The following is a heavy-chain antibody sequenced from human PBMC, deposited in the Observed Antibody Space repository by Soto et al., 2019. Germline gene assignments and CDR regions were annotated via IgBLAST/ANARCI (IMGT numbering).Heavy chain of an antibody. CDR3: AKGHDFWTGYSYYYGMYI. D-gene: IGHD3-3*01. J-gene: IGHJ6*02. V-gene: IGHV3-23*01. CDR1: GFDFSKSA. CDR2: ISGSGAST. Sequence: GSLRLSCAVSGFDFSKSAMNWVRQAPGKGLQWVSGISGSGASTSHGDSVKGRFTISRDNSKNTLYLQMNSLRADDTAVYFCAKGHDFWTGYSYYYGMYIWGQGTTVTVSS.